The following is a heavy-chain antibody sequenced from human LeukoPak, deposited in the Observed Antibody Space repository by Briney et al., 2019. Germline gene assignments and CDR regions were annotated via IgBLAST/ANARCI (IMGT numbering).Heavy chain of an antibody. Sequence: SETLSLTCTVSGGSISSSSYYWGWIRQPPGKGLEWIGNIYYSGSTYYNPSLKSRVTISVDMSKKQFSLKLSSVTAADTAVFYCARFNPAAGSFCFDYWGQGTLVTVSS. CDR1: GGSISSSSYY. J-gene: IGHJ4*02. D-gene: IGHD6-13*01. V-gene: IGHV4-39*01. CDR3: ARFNPAAGSFCFDY. CDR2: IYYSGST.